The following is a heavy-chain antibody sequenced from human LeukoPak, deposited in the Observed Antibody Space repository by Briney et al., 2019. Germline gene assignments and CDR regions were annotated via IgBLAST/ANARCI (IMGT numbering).Heavy chain of an antibody. V-gene: IGHV3-15*01. Sequence: GGSLRLSCAASGFTFSGSAIHWVRQAPGKGLEWVGRIKSKTDGGTTDYAAPVKDRFSISRDDSETTLYLQMNSLEADDSAIYYCTNFDYWGQGTLVTVSS. CDR1: GFTFSGSA. CDR3: TNFDY. J-gene: IGHJ4*02. CDR2: IKSKTDGGTT.